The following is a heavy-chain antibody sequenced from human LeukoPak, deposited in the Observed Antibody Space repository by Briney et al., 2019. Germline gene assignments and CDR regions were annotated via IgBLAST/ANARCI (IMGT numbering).Heavy chain of an antibody. Sequence: GGSLRLSCAASGFTFSSYSMNWVRQAPGQGLEWVSSISSSSSYIYYADSVKGRFTISRDNATNSLYLQMNSLRAEDTAVYYCARDSSGSCWGNDAFDIWGQGTMVTVSS. V-gene: IGHV3-21*01. CDR3: ARDSSGSCWGNDAFDI. CDR1: GFTFSSYS. CDR2: ISSSSSYI. J-gene: IGHJ3*02. D-gene: IGHD2-15*01.